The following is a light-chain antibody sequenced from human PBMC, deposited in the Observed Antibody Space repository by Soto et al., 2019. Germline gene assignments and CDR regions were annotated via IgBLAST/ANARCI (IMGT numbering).Light chain of an antibody. CDR1: QSVRSTY. Sequence: EIVLTQTPGTVSLSSGERATLSCRASQSVRSTYSAWYQHKPGQAPRLLIFDASTRATGIPDRFSGSGSGTDFTLTISRLEPEDFALYYCHQYGHSPVTFGGGTKVEIK. J-gene: IGKJ4*01. CDR3: HQYGHSPVT. V-gene: IGKV3-20*01. CDR2: DAS.